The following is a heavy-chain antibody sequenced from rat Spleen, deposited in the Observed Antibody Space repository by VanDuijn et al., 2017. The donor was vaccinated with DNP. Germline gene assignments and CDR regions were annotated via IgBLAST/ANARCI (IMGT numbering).Heavy chain of an antibody. CDR2: INEDSGTI. J-gene: IGHJ3*01. Sequence: RSLKLSCAASGFNFNDYWMGWVRQAPGKGLEWIGEINEDSGTINYTPSLKDKFTISRDNAQNTLYLQMSKLGSEDSAIYYCAREGEYYSSYISYWGQGTLVTVSS. CDR1: GFNFNDYW. CDR3: AREGEYYSSYISY. V-gene: IGHV4-2*01. D-gene: IGHD1-2*01.